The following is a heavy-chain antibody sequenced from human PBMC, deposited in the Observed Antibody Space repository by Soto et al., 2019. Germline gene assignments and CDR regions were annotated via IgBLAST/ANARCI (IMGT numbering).Heavy chain of an antibody. J-gene: IGHJ4*02. V-gene: IGHV4-59*11. Sequence: QVQLQESGPGLVKPSETLSLTCTVSGGSINNHYWSWIRQPPGQGLEWIGYIYYSGSTNYNPSLKSRVTMSVDTSKNQFSLKLSSLTAADKAIYYCARANWFFDYWGQGTLVTVSS. CDR1: GGSINNHY. CDR3: ARANWFFDY. CDR2: IYYSGST. D-gene: IGHD7-27*01.